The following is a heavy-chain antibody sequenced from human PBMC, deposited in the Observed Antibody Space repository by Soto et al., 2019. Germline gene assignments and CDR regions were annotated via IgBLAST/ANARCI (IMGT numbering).Heavy chain of an antibody. CDR2: ISAYNGNT. CDR3: ARVPYITIFGVAPRNYGMDV. J-gene: IGHJ6*02. D-gene: IGHD3-3*01. V-gene: IGHV1-18*01. CDR1: GYTFTSYG. Sequence: ASVKVSCKASGYTFTSYGISWVRQAPGQGLEWMGWISAYNGNTNYAQKLQGRVTMTTDTSTSTAYMELRSLRSDDTAVYYCARVPYITIFGVAPRNYGMDVWGQGTTVTVSS.